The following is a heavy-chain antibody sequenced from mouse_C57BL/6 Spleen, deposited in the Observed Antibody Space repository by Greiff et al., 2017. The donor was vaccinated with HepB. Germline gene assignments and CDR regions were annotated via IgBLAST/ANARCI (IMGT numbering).Heavy chain of an antibody. D-gene: IGHD1-2*01. CDR3: ARPSLRPYWYVDV. CDR2: IDPEDGAT. CDR1: GFNIKDYY. Sequence: VQLQQSGAELVKPGASVKLSCTASGFNIKDYYMHWVKQRTEQGLALLGRIDPEDGATKYAPNFQGKATITADTSSNTAYLQLSSLTSEDTAVYYFARPSLRPYWYVDVWGTGTTVTVSS. J-gene: IGHJ1*03. V-gene: IGHV14-2*01.